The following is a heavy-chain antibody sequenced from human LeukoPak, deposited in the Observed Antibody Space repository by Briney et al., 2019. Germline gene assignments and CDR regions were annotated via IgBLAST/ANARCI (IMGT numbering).Heavy chain of an antibody. J-gene: IGHJ3*02. CDR2: IYTSGST. CDR1: GGSISSYY. CDR3: AREAYYYDSSGYYWGYAFDI. D-gene: IGHD3-22*01. V-gene: IGHV4-4*07. Sequence: PSETLSLTCTVSGGSISSYYWSWIRQPAGKGLEWIGRIYTSGSTNYNPSLKSRVTISVDTSKNQFSLKLSSVTAADTAVYYCAREAYYYDSSGYYWGYAFDIWGQGTMVTVSS.